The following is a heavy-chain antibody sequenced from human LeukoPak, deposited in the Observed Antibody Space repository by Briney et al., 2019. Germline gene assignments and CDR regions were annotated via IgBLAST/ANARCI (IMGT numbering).Heavy chain of an antibody. CDR1: GCTFSRYW. J-gene: IGHJ4*02. D-gene: IGHD3-22*01. V-gene: IGHV3-74*01. CDR3: ARNRGYYYDSSGIDY. Sequence: PGGSLRLSCAASGCTFSRYWMHWVRQAPGKGLVWVSRINADGGSTTYADSVKGRFTISRDNAKNTLYLQMNSLRAEDTAVYYCARNRGYYYDSSGIDYWGQGTLVTVSS. CDR2: INADGGST.